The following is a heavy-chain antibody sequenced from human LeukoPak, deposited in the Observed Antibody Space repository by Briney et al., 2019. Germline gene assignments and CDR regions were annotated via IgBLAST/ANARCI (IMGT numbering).Heavy chain of an antibody. CDR1: GFTFSSYG. J-gene: IGHJ4*02. Sequence: HPGGSLRLSCAASGFTFSSYGMHWVRQAPGKGLEWVAVISHDGSNKYYADSVKGRFTISRDNSKNTLYLQMNSLRAEDTAVYYCAKDPAAIVVVTATFDYWGQGTLVTVSS. CDR2: ISHDGSNK. V-gene: IGHV3-30*18. CDR3: AKDPAAIVVVTATFDY. D-gene: IGHD2-21*02.